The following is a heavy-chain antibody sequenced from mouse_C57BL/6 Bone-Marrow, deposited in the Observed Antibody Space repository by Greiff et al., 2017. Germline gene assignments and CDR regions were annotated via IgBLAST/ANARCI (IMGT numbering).Heavy chain of an antibody. CDR3: ARKGYYGLEFFAY. Sequence: VKLMESGPGLVQPSQSLSITCTVPGFSLTSYGVHWVRQSPGKGLELLGVIWSGGSTDYNAAFISRLSISKDNSKSQVFFKMNSLQADDTAIYYCARKGYYGLEFFAYWGQGTLVTVSA. D-gene: IGHD1-1*01. CDR2: IWSGGST. V-gene: IGHV2-2*01. CDR1: GFSLTSYG. J-gene: IGHJ3*01.